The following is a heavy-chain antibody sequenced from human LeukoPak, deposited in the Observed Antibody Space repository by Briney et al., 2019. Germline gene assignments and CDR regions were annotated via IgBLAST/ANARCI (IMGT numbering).Heavy chain of an antibody. J-gene: IGHJ4*02. CDR2: IWYDGSNK. V-gene: IGHV3-33*06. CDR3: AKDLDYYDSSGCFDY. D-gene: IGHD3-22*01. CDR1: GFTFRSYA. Sequence: PGGSLRLSCTASGFTFRSYAMHWVRQAPGKGLEWVAVIWYDGSNKYYADSVKGRFTISRDNSKNTLYLQMNSLRAEDTAVYYCAKDLDYYDSSGCFDYWGQGTLVTVSS.